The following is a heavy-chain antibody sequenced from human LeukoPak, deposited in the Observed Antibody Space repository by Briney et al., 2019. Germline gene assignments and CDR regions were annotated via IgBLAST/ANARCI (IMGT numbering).Heavy chain of an antibody. CDR3: ATGPPRYCSGGSCAFDY. J-gene: IGHJ4*02. D-gene: IGHD2-15*01. CDR2: FDPEDGET. Sequence: ASLKVSCKVSGYTLTELSMHWVRQAPGKGPEWMGGFDPEDGETIYAQKFQGRVTMTEDTSTDTAYMELSSLRSEDTAVYYCATGPPRYCSGGSCAFDYWGQGTLVTVSS. CDR1: GYTLTELS. V-gene: IGHV1-24*01.